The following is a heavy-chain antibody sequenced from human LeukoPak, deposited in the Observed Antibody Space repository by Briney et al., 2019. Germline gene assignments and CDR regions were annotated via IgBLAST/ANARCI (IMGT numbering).Heavy chain of an antibody. CDR3: ARGYCSGGSCFNFDY. Sequence: VASVKVSCKASGCTFTGYYMNWVRQAPGQGLEWMGWINPNSGGTNYAQKFQGRVAMTRDTSISTAYMELSRLRSDDTAVYYCARGYCSGGSCFNFDYWGQGTLVTVSS. J-gene: IGHJ4*02. V-gene: IGHV1-2*02. CDR2: INPNSGGT. CDR1: GCTFTGYY. D-gene: IGHD2-15*01.